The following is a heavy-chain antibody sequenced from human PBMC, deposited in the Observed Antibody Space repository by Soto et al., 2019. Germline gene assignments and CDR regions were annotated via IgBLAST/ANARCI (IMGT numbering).Heavy chain of an antibody. J-gene: IGHJ4*02. CDR1: GCTFNNYA. D-gene: IGHD3-10*01. V-gene: IGHV3-23*01. CDR2: ISGSGDTT. CDR3: AKNNLFGSGTKDY. Sequence: EVQVLDSGGGLVQPGGSLRLSCAASGCTFNNYAMSWVRQAPGKGLEWVSCISGSGDTTYYADSVKGRFGIFGDNSRNMVFLQFNSLTAEDTALYVCAKNNLFGSGTKDYGGQGTLVTVSS.